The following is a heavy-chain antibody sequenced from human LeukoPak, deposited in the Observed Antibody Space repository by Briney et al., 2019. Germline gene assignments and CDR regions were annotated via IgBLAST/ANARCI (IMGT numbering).Heavy chain of an antibody. Sequence: GGSLRLSCVASGFNFNDAWMNWVRQAPGKGLEWVGFIRSKAYGGTTEYAASVKGRFTISRDDSKSIAYLQMNSLKTEDTAVYYCTRDRDFWSGYGVDYWGQGTLVTVSS. J-gene: IGHJ4*02. CDR3: TRDRDFWSGYGVDY. CDR2: IRSKAYGGTT. D-gene: IGHD3-3*01. V-gene: IGHV3-49*04. CDR1: GFNFNDAW.